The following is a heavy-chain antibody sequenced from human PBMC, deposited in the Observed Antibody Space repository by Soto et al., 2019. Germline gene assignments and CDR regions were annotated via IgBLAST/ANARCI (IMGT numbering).Heavy chain of an antibody. CDR3: ARDRGGRQQGIYYYYGMDV. CDR1: GFTFSSYA. V-gene: IGHV3-30-3*01. CDR2: ISYDGSNK. J-gene: IGHJ6*02. Sequence: GGSLRLSCAASGFTFSSYAMHWVRQAPGKGLEWVAVISYDGSNKYYADSVKGRFTISRDNSKNTLYLQMNSLRAEDTAVYYCARDRGGRQQGIYYYYGMDVWGQGTTVTVSS. D-gene: IGHD3-10*01.